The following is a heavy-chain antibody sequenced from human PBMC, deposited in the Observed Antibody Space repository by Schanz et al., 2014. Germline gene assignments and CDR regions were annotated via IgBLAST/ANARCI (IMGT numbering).Heavy chain of an antibody. V-gene: IGHV1-2*02. Sequence: QVQLVQSGADVKKPGASVKVSCKASGNTLSAYYIHWIRQAPGQGLEWMGWIDPNSGGTNYAHKIQGRVTMTSDTPSTTVYMEVNSLTSDATAVSYCARPASHEVCSGYIPHYAFDLWGQGTVVIVSS. CDR2: IDPNSGGT. CDR3: ARPASHEVCSGYIPHYAFDL. CDR1: GNTLSAYY. J-gene: IGHJ3*01. D-gene: IGHD3-3*01.